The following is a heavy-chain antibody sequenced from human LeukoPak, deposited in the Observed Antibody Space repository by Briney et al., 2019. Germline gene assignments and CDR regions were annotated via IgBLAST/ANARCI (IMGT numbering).Heavy chain of an antibody. V-gene: IGHV3-74*01. J-gene: IGHJ4*02. CDR2: INSDGSST. Sequence: GGSLRLSCAASGFTFNIYWMHWVRQAPGKGLVWVSRINSDGSSTSYADSVKSRFTISRDNAKNTLYLQMNSLRAEDTAVYYCARTNDYGDYFDYWGQGTLVTVSS. CDR3: ARTNDYGDYFDY. CDR1: GFTFNIYW. D-gene: IGHD4-17*01.